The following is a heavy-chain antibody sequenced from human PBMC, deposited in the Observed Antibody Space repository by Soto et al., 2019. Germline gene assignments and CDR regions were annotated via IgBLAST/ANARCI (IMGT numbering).Heavy chain of an antibody. Sequence: QVQLVESGGGVVQPGRSLRLSCAASGFTFSSYGMHWVRQAPGKGLEWVAVIWYDGSNKYYADSVKGRFTISRDNSKNTLYMQMNSLRAEDTAVYYCARDREMATRDWYFDLWGRGTLVTVSS. J-gene: IGHJ2*01. CDR1: GFTFSSYG. V-gene: IGHV3-33*01. D-gene: IGHD5-12*01. CDR2: IWYDGSNK. CDR3: ARDREMATRDWYFDL.